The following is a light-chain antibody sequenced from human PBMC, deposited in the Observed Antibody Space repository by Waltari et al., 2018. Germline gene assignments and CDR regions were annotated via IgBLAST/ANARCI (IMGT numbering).Light chain of an antibody. J-gene: IGKJ1*01. CDR2: WAS. Sequence: DIVMTQSPDSLAVSLGERATINCKSSQSVLYSSNNKNYLAWYQQKPGQPPKLLISWASTRESGVPDRFSGSGSGTDFTLTISSLQAEDVVVYYCQQYYSARTFGQGTKVEI. CDR1: QSVLYSSNNKNY. CDR3: QQYYSART. V-gene: IGKV4-1*01.